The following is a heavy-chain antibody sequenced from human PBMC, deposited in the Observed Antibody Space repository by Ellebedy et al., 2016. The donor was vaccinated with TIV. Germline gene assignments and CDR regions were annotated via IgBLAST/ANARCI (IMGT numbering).Heavy chain of an antibody. V-gene: IGHV1-69*04. CDR3: ARDPTVTTVAPWVVD. D-gene: IGHD4-23*01. Sequence: AASVKVSCKASGGTFSSHTISWVRQAPGQGLEWMGRIIPILGMTNYAQKFQDRVTITADKSTSTAYMELRSLRSDDTAVYYCARDPTVTTVAPWVVDWGQGTLVTVSS. CDR1: GGTFSSHT. J-gene: IGHJ4*02. CDR2: IIPILGMT.